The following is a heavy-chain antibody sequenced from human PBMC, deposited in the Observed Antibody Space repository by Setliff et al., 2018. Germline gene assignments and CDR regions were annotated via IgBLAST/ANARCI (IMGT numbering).Heavy chain of an antibody. Sequence: TGGSLRLSCAASGFTFSSYWMSWVRQAPGKGLEWVANIKQDGSEKYYVDSVKGRFTISRDNAKNSLYLQMNSLRAEDTAVYYCARRVRIAVLHLYYFEYWGQGTLVTVSS. CDR1: GFTFSSYW. D-gene: IGHD6-19*01. CDR3: ARRVRIAVLHLYYFEY. CDR2: IKQDGSEK. V-gene: IGHV3-7*01. J-gene: IGHJ4*02.